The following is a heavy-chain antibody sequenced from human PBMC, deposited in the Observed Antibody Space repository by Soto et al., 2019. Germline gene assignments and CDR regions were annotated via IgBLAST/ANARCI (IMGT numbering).Heavy chain of an antibody. CDR2: IFTTGTTM. CDR3: ARDKDWAFDY. D-gene: IGHD3-9*01. CDR1: GFPFSIYS. J-gene: IGHJ4*02. V-gene: IGHV3-48*03. Sequence: GGSLRLSCVASGFPFSIYSIVWVRQAPGKGLEWLSYIFTTGTTMYYADSVKGRFTVSRDNAKNSVFLLLNSLRAEDTAVYYCARDKDWAFDYWGQGT.